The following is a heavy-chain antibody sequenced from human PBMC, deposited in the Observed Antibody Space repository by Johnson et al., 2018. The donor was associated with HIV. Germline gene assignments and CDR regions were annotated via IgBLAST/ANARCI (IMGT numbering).Heavy chain of an antibody. J-gene: IGHJ3*02. CDR2: ISYDGSNK. V-gene: IGHV3-30*18. D-gene: IGHD1-26*01. Sequence: QEKLVESGGGVVQPGRSLRLSCAASGFTFSSYGMHWVRQAPGKGLEWVAIISYDGSNKYYADSVKGRFTISRDNSKNTLYLQMNSLRAEDKAVYYCAKGGGERLLDAFDSWGQGTMVTVSS. CDR1: GFTFSSYG. CDR3: AKGGGERLLDAFDS.